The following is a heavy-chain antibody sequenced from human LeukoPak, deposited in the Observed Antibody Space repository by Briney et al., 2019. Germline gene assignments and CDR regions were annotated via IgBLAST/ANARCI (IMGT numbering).Heavy chain of an antibody. J-gene: IGHJ4*02. CDR1: GFTFSSFE. V-gene: IGHV3-48*03. D-gene: IGHD5-12*01. CDR3: AREMGGYPFDY. Sequence: GGSLRLYCAASGFTFSSFEINWVRQAPGKGLEGVSYICSSGSTIYYADSVKARFTISRDNAKNSLYLQMNGLRGEDTAVYYCAREMGGYPFDYWGQGTLVTVSS. CDR2: ICSSGSTI.